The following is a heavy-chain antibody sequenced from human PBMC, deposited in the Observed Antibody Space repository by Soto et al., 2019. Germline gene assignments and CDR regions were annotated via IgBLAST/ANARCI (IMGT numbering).Heavy chain of an antibody. V-gene: IGHV3-23*01. CDR3: ANARYCSPGTCYNGVDV. D-gene: IGHD2-15*01. CDR2: ISGRGGRT. CDR1: GLTFDSYV. J-gene: IGHJ6*02. Sequence: GGSLRLSCAASGLTFDSYVMDWVRQAQGKGLEWVSSISGRGGRTYYADSVKGRFTISRGNSKNTLYLQMNSLRAEDTAIYYCANARYCSPGTCYNGVDVWGPGTTVTVSS.